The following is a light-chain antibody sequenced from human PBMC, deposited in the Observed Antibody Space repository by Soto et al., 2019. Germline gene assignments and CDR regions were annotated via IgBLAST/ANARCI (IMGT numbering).Light chain of an antibody. Sequence: EVVLTQSPATLSVSAGGTVTLSCRASQSVRTNVAWYQQIPGQAPRLLLYGASTRATGVPARCTGIGSAIEFSLTISSLLSEDSAFFYCQQYFNWPLTWTLGPGTKV. CDR1: QSVRTN. J-gene: IGKJ1*01. V-gene: IGKV3-15*01. CDR3: QQYFNWPLTWT. CDR2: GAS.